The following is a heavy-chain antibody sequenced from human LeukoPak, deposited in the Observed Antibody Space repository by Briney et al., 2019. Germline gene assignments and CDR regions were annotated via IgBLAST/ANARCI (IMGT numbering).Heavy chain of an antibody. CDR1: GFTFSSYC. V-gene: IGHV3-30*02. J-gene: IGHJ4*02. D-gene: IGHD3-10*01. CDR3: AKLGPTMVREGEGFDY. CDR2: IRYDGSNK. Sequence: GGSLRLSCAASGFTFSSYCMHWVRQAPGKGLEWVAFIRYDGSNKYYADSVKGRLTISRDNSKNTLYLKMTSMRAEDTAVYYCAKLGPTMVREGEGFDYWGQGTLVTVSS.